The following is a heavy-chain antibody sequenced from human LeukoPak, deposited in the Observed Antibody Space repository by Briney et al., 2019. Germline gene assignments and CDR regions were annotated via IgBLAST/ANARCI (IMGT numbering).Heavy chain of an antibody. CDR2: IYYSGST. Sequence: SETPSLTCTVSAGCVGRSSYDGGWIRQPPRKGLEWIGSIYYSGSTYYNPSLKSRVTISVDTSKNQFSLKLSSVTAADTAVYYCARQQSGSYLVDFDYWGQGTLVTVSS. CDR1: AGCVGRSSYD. J-gene: IGHJ4*02. D-gene: IGHD1-26*01. CDR3: ARQQSGSYLVDFDY. V-gene: IGHV4-39*01.